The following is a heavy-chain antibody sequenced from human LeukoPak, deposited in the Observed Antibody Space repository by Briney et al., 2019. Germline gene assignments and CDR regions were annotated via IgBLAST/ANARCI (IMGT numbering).Heavy chain of an antibody. V-gene: IGHV3-30*03. CDR3: ARQARLRAPWFDP. CDR1: GFTFSSYG. CDR2: ISYDGSNK. J-gene: IGHJ5*02. D-gene: IGHD5-12*01. Sequence: GGSLRLSCAASGFTFSSYGMHWVRQAPGKGLEWVAVISYDGSNKYYADSVKGRFTISRDNSKNTLYLQMNSLRAEDTAVYYCARQARLRAPWFDPWGQGTLVTVSS.